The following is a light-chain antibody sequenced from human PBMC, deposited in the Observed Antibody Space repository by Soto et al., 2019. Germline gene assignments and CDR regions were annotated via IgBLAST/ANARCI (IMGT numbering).Light chain of an antibody. J-gene: IGLJ3*02. CDR3: GTWDSTLSGVV. V-gene: IGLV1-51*01. CDR2: DNN. CDR1: SSNIGKNY. Sequence: QSVLTQPPSVSAAPGQAVTISCSGSSSNIGKNYVSWYQQVPGTAPKLLIYDNNNRPSGIPDRFSGSKSGTSATLGITGLQTGDEADYYCGTWDSTLSGVVFGGGTKVTVL.